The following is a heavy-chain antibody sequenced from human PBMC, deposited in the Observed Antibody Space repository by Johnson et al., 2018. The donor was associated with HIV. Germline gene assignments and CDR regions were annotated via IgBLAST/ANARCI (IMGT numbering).Heavy chain of an antibody. Sequence: QVQLVESGGGLVKPGGSLRLSCAASGITFSDYYMSWIRQAPGKGLEWVSYISSSGSTISYADSVKGRFTISRDHAKNTLYLQMNSLRAEDTALYYCATFGYTSGWIVTDDAFDIWGQGTMVIVSS. CDR1: GITFSDYY. J-gene: IGHJ3*02. V-gene: IGHV3-11*01. CDR2: ISSSGSTI. CDR3: ATFGYTSGWIVTDDAFDI. D-gene: IGHD6-19*01.